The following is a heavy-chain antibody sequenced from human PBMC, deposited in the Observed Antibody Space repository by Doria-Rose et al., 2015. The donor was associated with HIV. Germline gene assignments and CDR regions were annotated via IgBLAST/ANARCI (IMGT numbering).Heavy chain of an antibody. CDR3: ARIKSSRWYHKYYFDF. CDR1: GVSLSSPGMG. D-gene: IGHD6-13*01. Sequence: SGPVLVKPTETLTLTCTVSGVSLSSPGMGVSWIRQPPGKALEWLANMFADVERSYKTSVNSRLTIASGTSRGQVILTMTDMDSVYTATYYCARIKSSRWYHKYYFDFWGQGALVIVSA. V-gene: IGHV2-26*01. CDR2: MFADVER. J-gene: IGHJ4*02.